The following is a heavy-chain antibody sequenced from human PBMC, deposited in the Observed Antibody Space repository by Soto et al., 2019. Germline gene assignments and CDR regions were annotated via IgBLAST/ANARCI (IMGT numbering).Heavy chain of an antibody. Sequence: GASVKVSCKASGYTFTSYYMHWVRQAPGQGLEWMGMINPSDGNTSYAQKLQGRVTMTTDTSTSTAYMELRSLRSDDTAVYYCARDIRTTVRYYYHGKDVWGQGTTVTVSS. J-gene: IGHJ6*02. CDR1: GYTFTSYY. V-gene: IGHV1-46*01. CDR2: INPSDGNT. D-gene: IGHD4-4*01. CDR3: ARDIRTTVRYYYHGKDV.